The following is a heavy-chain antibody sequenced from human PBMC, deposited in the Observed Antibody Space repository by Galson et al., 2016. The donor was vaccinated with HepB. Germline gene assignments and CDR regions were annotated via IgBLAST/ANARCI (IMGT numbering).Heavy chain of an antibody. CDR2: IVVGSGNT. Sequence: SVKVSCKASGFTFSSSAVQWVRQTRGQRLEWIGWIVVGSGNTNYAQKVQERVIISRDMSTSTVYMELSSLRSEDTAVYYCAAEKVLRLVEGYPRMDVWGQGTTVTVSS. V-gene: IGHV1-58*01. D-gene: IGHD3-3*01. CDR1: GFTFSSSA. CDR3: AAEKVLRLVEGYPRMDV. J-gene: IGHJ6*02.